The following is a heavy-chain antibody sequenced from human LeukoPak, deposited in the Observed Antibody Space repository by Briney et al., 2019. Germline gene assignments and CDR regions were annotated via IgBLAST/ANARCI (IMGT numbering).Heavy chain of an antibody. D-gene: IGHD6-19*01. V-gene: IGHV1-2*02. J-gene: IGHJ3*02. Sequence: ASVKVSCKASGYTFTGYYMHWVRQAPGQGLEWMGWINPNSGGTNYAQKFQGGVTMTRDTSISTAYMELSRLRSDDTAVYYCARDLRSSGWSTDAFDIWGQGTMVTVSS. CDR1: GYTFTGYY. CDR2: INPNSGGT. CDR3: ARDLRSSGWSTDAFDI.